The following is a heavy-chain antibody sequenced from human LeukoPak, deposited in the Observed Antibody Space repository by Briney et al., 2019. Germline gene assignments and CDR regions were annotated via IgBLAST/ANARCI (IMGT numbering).Heavy chain of an antibody. Sequence: GASVKVSCKASGYTFSDYYRHWVRQAPGQGLEWMGWINPNSGGTKYAQKFQVRVTMTRDSSISTAYMELSSLRSDDTAVYYCARDRLGGYSYGSPFQHWGQGTLVTVSS. D-gene: IGHD5-18*01. CDR2: INPNSGGT. CDR3: ARDRLGGYSYGSPFQH. CDR1: GYTFSDYY. V-gene: IGHV1-2*02. J-gene: IGHJ1*01.